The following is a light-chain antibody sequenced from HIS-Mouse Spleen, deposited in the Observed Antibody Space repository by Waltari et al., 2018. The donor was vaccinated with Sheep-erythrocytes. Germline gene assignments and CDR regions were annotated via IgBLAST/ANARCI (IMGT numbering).Light chain of an antibody. Sequence: QSALTQPRSVSGSPGQSVTISCTGTSSDVGGYNYVPWYQQHPGKAPKLMIYDVSKRPPGVPDRFSGSKSGNTASLTISGLQAEDEADYYCCSYAGSYNHVFATGTKVTVL. J-gene: IGLJ1*01. CDR3: CSYAGSYNHV. V-gene: IGLV2-11*01. CDR2: DVS. CDR1: SSDVGGYNY.